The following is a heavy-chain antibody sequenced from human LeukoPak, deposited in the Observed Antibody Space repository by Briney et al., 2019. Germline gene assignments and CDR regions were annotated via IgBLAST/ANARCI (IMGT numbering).Heavy chain of an antibody. CDR3: ARVGRYCTNGVCYYFDY. J-gene: IGHJ4*02. CDR1: GFAFDEHG. D-gene: IGHD2-8*01. CDR2: INWSGGST. V-gene: IGHV3-20*04. Sequence: GGSLRLSCTASGFAFDEHGMSWVRQVPGKGLEWVSGINWSGGSTGYADPLRGRFTISRDNAKNSLYLLMNSLRAEDTAVYYCARVGRYCTNGVCYYFDYWGQGTLVTVSS.